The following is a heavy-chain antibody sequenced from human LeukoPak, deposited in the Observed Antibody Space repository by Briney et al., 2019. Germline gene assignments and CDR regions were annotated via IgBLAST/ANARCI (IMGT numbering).Heavy chain of an antibody. V-gene: IGHV4-34*01. CDR3: ARLNYYDSSGYYSWYFDL. Sequence: SETLSLTCAVYGGSFSGYYWSWIRQPPGKGLEWIGEINHSGSTNYNPSLKSRVTISVDTSKNQFSLKLSSVTAADTAVYYCARLNYYDSSGYYSWYFDLWGRGTLVTVSS. J-gene: IGHJ2*01. CDR1: GGSFSGYY. D-gene: IGHD3-22*01. CDR2: INHSGST.